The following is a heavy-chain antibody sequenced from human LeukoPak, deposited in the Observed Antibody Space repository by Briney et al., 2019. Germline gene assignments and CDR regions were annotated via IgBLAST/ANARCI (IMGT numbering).Heavy chain of an antibody. CDR3: ARDNGCSGGSCYSTPHFDY. D-gene: IGHD2-15*01. V-gene: IGHV4-4*02. CDR2: IYHSGST. J-gene: IGHJ4*02. CDR1: GGSISSSNW. Sequence: PSETLSLTCAVSGGSISSSNWWSWVRQPPGKGLEWIGEIYHSGSTNYNPSLKSRVTISVDKSKNQFSLKLSSVTAADTAVYYCARDNGCSGGSCYSTPHFDYWGQGTLVTVSS.